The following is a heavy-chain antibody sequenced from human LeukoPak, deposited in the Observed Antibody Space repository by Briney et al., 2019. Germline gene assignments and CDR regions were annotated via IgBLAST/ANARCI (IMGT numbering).Heavy chain of an antibody. CDR3: ASGRSSSYYYYYMDV. V-gene: IGHV1-69*05. D-gene: IGHD6-6*01. J-gene: IGHJ6*03. CDR2: IIPIFGTA. CDR1: GYTFTSYA. Sequence: SVKVSCKASGYTFTSYAISWVRQAPGQGLEWMGGIIPIFGTANYAQKFQGRVTITTDESTSTAYMELSSLRSEDTAVYYCASGRSSSYYYYYMDVWGKGTTVTVSS.